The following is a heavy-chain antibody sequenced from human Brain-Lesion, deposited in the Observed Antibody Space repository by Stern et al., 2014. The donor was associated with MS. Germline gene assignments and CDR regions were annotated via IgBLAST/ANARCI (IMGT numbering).Heavy chain of an antibody. Sequence: VQLVESGGGLVQPGGSLRLSCAASGFTYTDYWMRWVRQAPGNGPEWVAVISNDGNHKYYAGSVKDRFTISRDNSKNTLYLQMNSLRVEDTAVYYCAKHLAERPFDYWGQGTLVTVSS. CDR1: GFTYTDYW. J-gene: IGHJ4*02. D-gene: IGHD1-1*01. V-gene: IGHV3-30*18. CDR3: AKHLAERPFDY. CDR2: ISNDGNHK.